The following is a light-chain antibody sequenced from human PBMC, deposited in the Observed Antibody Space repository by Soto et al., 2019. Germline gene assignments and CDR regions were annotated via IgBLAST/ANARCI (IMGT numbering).Light chain of an antibody. Sequence: QPVLTQPPSVSGAPGQRVTISCTGSSSNIWAGYDVHWYQQLPGTAPKLLIHGNSNRPSGVPDRFSGSKSGTSASLAITGLQAEDEADYYCQSYDSSLSVVVFGGGTKLTVL. J-gene: IGLJ2*01. V-gene: IGLV1-40*01. CDR3: QSYDSSLSVVV. CDR1: SSNIWAGYD. CDR2: GNS.